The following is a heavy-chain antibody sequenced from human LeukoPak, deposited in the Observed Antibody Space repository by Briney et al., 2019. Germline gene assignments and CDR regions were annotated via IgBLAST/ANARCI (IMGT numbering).Heavy chain of an antibody. D-gene: IGHD5-12*01. CDR3: ARGPLDSGYTYFDY. CDR1: GASVSSYY. CDR2: FSYSGST. J-gene: IGHJ4*02. V-gene: IGHV4-59*02. Sequence: PSETLSLTCTVSGASVSSYYWSWIRQPPGKGPEWIGYFSYSGSTNYNPSLKSRVTISVDTSKNQFSLNLSSATAADTAVYYCARGPLDSGYTYFDYWGQGTLVSVAS.